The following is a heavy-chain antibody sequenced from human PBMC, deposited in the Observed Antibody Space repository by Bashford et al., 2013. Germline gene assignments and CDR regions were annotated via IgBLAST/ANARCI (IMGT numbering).Heavy chain of an antibody. CDR2: IYWNDDK. CDR1: GSHSALMAVG. Sequence: GPTLVKPTHDPHADLAPSLGSHSALMAVGVGWIRQPPGKALEWVAVIYWNDDKRYSPSLKNRLTITKDTSKNQVVLTMTNMEPVDTATYYCARSWIAVALDYWGQGSLVTVSS. V-gene: IGHV2-5*01. D-gene: IGHD6-19*01. J-gene: IGHJ4*02. CDR3: ARSWIAVALDY.